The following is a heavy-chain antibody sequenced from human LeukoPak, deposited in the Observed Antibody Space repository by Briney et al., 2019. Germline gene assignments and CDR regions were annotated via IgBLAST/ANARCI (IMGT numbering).Heavy chain of an antibody. CDR3: ARGARTPSGYGSRTAGRANWFDP. CDR2: INHSGST. J-gene: IGHJ5*02. V-gene: IGHV4-39*07. D-gene: IGHD5-12*01. Sequence: PSETLSLTCTVSGGSMSSGGYYWSWIRQPPGKGLEWIGEINHSGSTNYNPSLKSRVTISVDTSKNQFSLKLSSVTAADTAVYYCARGARTPSGYGSRTAGRANWFDPWGQGTLVTVSS. CDR1: GGSMSSGGYY.